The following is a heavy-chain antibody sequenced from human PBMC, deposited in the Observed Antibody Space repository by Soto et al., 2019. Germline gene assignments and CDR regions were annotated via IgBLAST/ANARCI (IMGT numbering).Heavy chain of an antibody. V-gene: IGHV3-30-3*01. CDR1: GFTFSSYA. Sequence: QVQLVESGGGVVQPGRSLRLSCAASGFTFSSYAMHWVRQAPGKGLEWVALISYDGSDKDYADSMKGRFTISRDNSRNXLXXQMNSLRAEDTAVYYCARDYYKYYDSSGYYRSPAYWGQGTLVTVSS. D-gene: IGHD3-22*01. CDR3: ARDYYKYYDSSGYYRSPAY. J-gene: IGHJ4*02. CDR2: ISYDGSDK.